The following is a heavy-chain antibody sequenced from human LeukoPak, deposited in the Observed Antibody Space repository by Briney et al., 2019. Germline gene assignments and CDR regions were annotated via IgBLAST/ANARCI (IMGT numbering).Heavy chain of an antibody. CDR3: ARFGRIASYYYYYGMDV. Sequence: SETLSLTCAVYGDSFSTDYWSWIRQPPGKGLEWLGEIDQSGTTNYNPSFKSRVTISVDTSKNQFTLNLTGVTAADTAVYYCARFGRIASYYYYYGMDVWGQGTTVTVSS. D-gene: IGHD2-21*01. V-gene: IGHV4-34*01. J-gene: IGHJ6*02. CDR1: GDSFSTDY. CDR2: IDQSGTT.